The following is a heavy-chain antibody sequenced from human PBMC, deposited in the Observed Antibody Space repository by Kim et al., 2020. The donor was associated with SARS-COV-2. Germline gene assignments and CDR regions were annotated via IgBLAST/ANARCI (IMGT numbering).Heavy chain of an antibody. V-gene: IGHV4-34*01. CDR3: ARGGDSSSGTGNWFDP. CDR1: GGSFSGYY. Sequence: SETLSLTCAVYGGSFSGYYWSWIRQPPGKGLEWIGEINHSGSTNYNPSLKSRVTISVDTSKNQFSLKLSSVTAADTAVYYCARGGDSSSGTGNWFDPWG. CDR2: INHSGST. D-gene: IGHD6-13*01. J-gene: IGHJ5*02.